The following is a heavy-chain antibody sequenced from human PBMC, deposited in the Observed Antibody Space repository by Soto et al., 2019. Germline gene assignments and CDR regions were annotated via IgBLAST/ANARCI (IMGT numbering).Heavy chain of an antibody. D-gene: IGHD2-2*01. J-gene: IGHJ4*02. CDR1: GFTFGDHA. V-gene: IGHV3-49*03. CDR2: IRSKLYGGTT. CDR3: TREPRRYCSGTSCYALGKTSSLPDY. Sequence: PGGSLRLSCAASGFTFGDHAMSWFRQAPGKGLEWVGFIRSKLYGGTTDYAASMKGRFTISRDDSKSIAYLQIISLETEDTAVYYCTREPRRYCSGTSCYALGKTSSLPDYWGQGSLVTGSS.